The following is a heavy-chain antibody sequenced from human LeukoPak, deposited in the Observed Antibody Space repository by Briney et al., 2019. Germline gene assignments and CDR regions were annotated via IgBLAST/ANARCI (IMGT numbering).Heavy chain of an antibody. J-gene: IGHJ4*02. Sequence: PGGSLRLSCAASGFTFSSYDMHWGRQATGKGLEWVSAIGPARDTHSPGAVQARFTISRENAKNSLSLQMQSLRAGATAVYYCPRGSDGIIASWGQGTLVTVSS. D-gene: IGHD1-14*01. V-gene: IGHV3-13*01. CDR2: IGPARDT. CDR3: PRGSDGIIAS. CDR1: GFTFSSYD.